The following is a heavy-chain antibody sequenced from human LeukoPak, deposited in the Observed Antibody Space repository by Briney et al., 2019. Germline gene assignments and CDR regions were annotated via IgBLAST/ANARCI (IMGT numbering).Heavy chain of an antibody. CDR3: AGSYGYDY. J-gene: IGHJ4*02. V-gene: IGHV4-34*01. CDR2: INHSGST. CDR1: GGSFSGYY. Sequence: SETLSLTCAVYGGSFSGYYWSWIRPPPGKGLEWIGEINHSGSTNYNPSLKSRVTISVDTSKNQFSLKLSSVTAADTAVYYCAGSYGYDYWGQGTLVTVSS. D-gene: IGHD5-18*01.